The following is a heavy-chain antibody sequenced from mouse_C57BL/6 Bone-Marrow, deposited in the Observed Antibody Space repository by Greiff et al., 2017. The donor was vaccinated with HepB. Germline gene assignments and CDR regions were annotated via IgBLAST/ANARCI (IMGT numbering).Heavy chain of an antibody. CDR1: GYTFTSYW. Sequence: QVQLQQPGAELVKPGASVKLSCKASGYTFTSYWMHWVKQRPGQGLEWIGMIHPNSGSTNYNEKFKSKATLTVDKSSSTAYMQLSSLTSEDSAVYYCARKGIFYAMDYWGQGTSVTVPS. V-gene: IGHV1-64*01. CDR2: IHPNSGST. CDR3: ARKGIFYAMDY. J-gene: IGHJ4*01.